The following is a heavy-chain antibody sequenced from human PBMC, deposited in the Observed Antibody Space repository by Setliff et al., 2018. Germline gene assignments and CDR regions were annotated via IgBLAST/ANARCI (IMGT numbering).Heavy chain of an antibody. Sequence: SETLSLTCAVSGYSISSPHYWGWIRQPPGKGLEWIGSIKHSGNTYYNPSLKSRVTISVDTSNNQFSLKLTSVTAADTAVYYCARDGGDGYGVDVYAGGGFDIWGQGTMVTVSS. J-gene: IGHJ3*02. V-gene: IGHV4-38-2*02. CDR3: ARDGGDGYGVDVYAGGGFDI. D-gene: IGHD4-17*01. CDR2: IKHSGNT. CDR1: GYSISSPHY.